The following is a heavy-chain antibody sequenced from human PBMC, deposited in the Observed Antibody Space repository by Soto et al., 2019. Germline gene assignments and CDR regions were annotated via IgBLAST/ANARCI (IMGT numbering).Heavy chain of an antibody. D-gene: IGHD4-17*01. CDR2: ISGSGGST. CDR1: GFTFSSYA. J-gene: IGHJ6*03. CDR3: AKHTGYGDHQLGYYYYMDV. V-gene: IGHV3-23*01. Sequence: EVQLLESGGGLVQPWGSLRLSCAASGFTFSSYAMSWVRQSPGKGLEWVSAISGSGGSTYYADSVKGRFTISRDNSKNTLYLQMNSLRAEDTAVYYCAKHTGYGDHQLGYYYYMDVWGKGTTVTVSS.